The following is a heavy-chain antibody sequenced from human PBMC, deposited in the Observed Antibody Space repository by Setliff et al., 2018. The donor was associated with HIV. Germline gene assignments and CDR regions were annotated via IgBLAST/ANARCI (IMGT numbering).Heavy chain of an antibody. CDR1: GGSITSTNCY. CDR3: SRLYYNFWTGHGAFFNY. Sequence: SETLSLTCTVSGGSITSTNCYWGWVRQPLGEGLEWIGGSYPDGSTYYNAYLKSQITISLDTSNNQFSVRLTSVTAADTARYYCSRLYYNFWTGHGAFFNYWGQGTLVTVSS. V-gene: IGHV4-39*01. J-gene: IGHJ4*02. CDR2: SYPDGST. D-gene: IGHD3-3*01.